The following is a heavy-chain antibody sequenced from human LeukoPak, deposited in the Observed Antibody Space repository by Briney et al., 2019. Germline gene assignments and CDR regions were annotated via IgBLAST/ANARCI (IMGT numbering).Heavy chain of an antibody. CDR2: IRFDGSHK. CDR1: GFTFNNYG. Sequence: GGSLRLSCAASGFTFNNYGMFWFRQAPGRGLDWVSFIRFDGSHKYYADSVKGRFTISRDNSKNTVYLQMDSLRAEDTALYYCAKTSVSDGSGHYYYMDVWGKGTTVTISS. CDR3: AKTSVSDGSGHYYYMDV. J-gene: IGHJ6*03. V-gene: IGHV3-30*02. D-gene: IGHD2-15*01.